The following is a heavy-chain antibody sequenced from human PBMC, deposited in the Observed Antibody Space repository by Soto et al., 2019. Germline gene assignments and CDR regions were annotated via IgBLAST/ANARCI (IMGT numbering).Heavy chain of an antibody. J-gene: IGHJ6*02. V-gene: IGHV4-59*01. CDR2: IYYSGST. Sequence: SETLSLTCTVSGGSISSYYWSWIRQPPGKGLEWIGYIYYSGSTNYNPSLKSRVTISLDTSKNQFSLKLSSVTAADTAVYYCARPGWRNAPYDAFDVWGQGTTVTVSS. CDR1: GGSISSYY. D-gene: IGHD3-22*01. CDR3: ARPGWRNAPYDAFDV.